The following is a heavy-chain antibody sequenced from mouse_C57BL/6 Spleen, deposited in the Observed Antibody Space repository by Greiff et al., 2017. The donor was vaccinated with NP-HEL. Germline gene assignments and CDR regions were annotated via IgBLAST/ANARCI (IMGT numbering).Heavy chain of an antibody. Sequence: VQLQQSGAELVKPGASVKLSCKASGYTFTSYWMHWVKQRPGQGLEWIGMIHPNSGSTNYNEKFKSKATLTVDKSSSTAYMQLSSLTSEDSAVYYCARDGSSLYAMDYWGQGTSVTVSS. V-gene: IGHV1-64*01. CDR1: GYTFTSYW. J-gene: IGHJ4*01. D-gene: IGHD1-1*01. CDR2: IHPNSGST. CDR3: ARDGSSLYAMDY.